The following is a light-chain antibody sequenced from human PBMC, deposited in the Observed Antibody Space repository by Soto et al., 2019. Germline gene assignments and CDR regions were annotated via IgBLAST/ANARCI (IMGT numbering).Light chain of an antibody. Sequence: DIQMTQSPSSLSASVGDRVTITCRATQAISNHLAWYQQKPGKVPKLLIYAASTLPSGVPSRFSGRGSGTDFTLTISSLQPEDFATYYCQQSYSTPRTFGGGTKVDIK. V-gene: IGKV1-27*01. J-gene: IGKJ4*01. CDR2: AAS. CDR1: QAISNH. CDR3: QQSYSTPRT.